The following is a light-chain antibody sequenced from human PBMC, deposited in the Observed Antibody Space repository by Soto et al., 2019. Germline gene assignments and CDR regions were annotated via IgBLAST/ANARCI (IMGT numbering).Light chain of an antibody. CDR2: SAS. CDR1: QAITSW. Sequence: DIHLTHSPSSVSSSVVYRVTVTCRASQAITSWLAWYQQKPGRAPKLLIYSASSLQSGAPSRFTGSGSGTDFTLTITSLQPDDAAVYYCQQTRSFPLTFGGGTKVDIK. J-gene: IGKJ4*01. CDR3: QQTRSFPLT. V-gene: IGKV1-12*01.